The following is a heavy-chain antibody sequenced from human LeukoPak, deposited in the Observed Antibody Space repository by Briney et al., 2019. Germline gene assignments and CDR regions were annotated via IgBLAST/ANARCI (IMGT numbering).Heavy chain of an antibody. CDR3: ARDRWPWANHVVVGGDFQH. V-gene: IGHV3-11*06. D-gene: IGHD2-21*01. Sequence: GGSLRLSCAASGFTFSDYYMSWIRQAPGKGLEWVSYISSSSSYTNYADSVKGRFTISRDNAKNSLYLQMNSLRAEDTAVYYCARDRWPWANHVVVGGDFQHWGQGTLVTVSS. CDR2: ISSSSSYT. CDR1: GFTFSDYY. J-gene: IGHJ1*01.